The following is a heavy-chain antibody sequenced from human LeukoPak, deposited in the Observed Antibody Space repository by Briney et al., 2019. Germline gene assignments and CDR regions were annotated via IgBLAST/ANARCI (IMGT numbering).Heavy chain of an antibody. CDR2: TNSDESAT. D-gene: IGHD3-10*01. CDR1: GFTFSNYW. J-gene: IGHJ6*02. Sequence: GGSLRLSCAASGFTFSNYWMHWVRQAPGKGLVWVSGTNSDESATVYADSVKGRFTISRDNAKNSLYLQMNSLRAEDTAVYYCARDSGDGSGSYYPYGMDVWGQGTTVTVSS. V-gene: IGHV3-74*01. CDR3: ARDSGDGSGSYYPYGMDV.